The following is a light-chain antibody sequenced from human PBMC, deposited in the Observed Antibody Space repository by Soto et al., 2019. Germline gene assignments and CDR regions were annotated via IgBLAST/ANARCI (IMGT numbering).Light chain of an antibody. CDR1: QDISNY. CDR2: DAS. CDR3: HQRQSWPRT. J-gene: IGKJ1*01. V-gene: IGKV1-33*01. Sequence: DIQMTQSPSSLSASVGDRVTITCQASQDISNYLNWYQQKSGKPPKLLIYDASHLETGVPPRFSGAGSGTEFALTISDVQPEDFAIYYCHQRQSWPRTFGQGTKVDIK.